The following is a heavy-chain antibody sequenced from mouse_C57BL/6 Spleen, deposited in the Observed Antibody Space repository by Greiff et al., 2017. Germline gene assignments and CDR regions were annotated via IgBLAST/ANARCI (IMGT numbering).Heavy chain of an antibody. V-gene: IGHV5-4*03. CDR3: ARDQNAY. Sequence: EVKLMASGRGLVKPGGSLTLSCAASGFTFSSYAMSWVRQTPAKRLEWVATISDGGSYTYYPDNVKGRFTIAIDNAKNNLNLQMSHLKSEDTAMDYCARDQNAYWGQGTSVTVSS. J-gene: IGHJ4*01. CDR2: ISDGGSYT. CDR1: GFTFSSYA.